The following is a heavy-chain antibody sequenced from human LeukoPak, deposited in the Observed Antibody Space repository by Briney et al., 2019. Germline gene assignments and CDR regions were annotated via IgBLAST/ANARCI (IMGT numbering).Heavy chain of an antibody. V-gene: IGHV1-69*05. Sequence: SVKVSCKASGGTFSSYAISWVRQAPGQGLECMGRIIPIFGTANYAQKFQGRVTITTDESTSTAYMELSSLRSEDTAVYYCARDPWGRWELPFDYWGQGTLVIVSS. CDR2: IIPIFGTA. D-gene: IGHD1-26*01. CDR3: ARDPWGRWELPFDY. CDR1: GGTFSSYA. J-gene: IGHJ4*02.